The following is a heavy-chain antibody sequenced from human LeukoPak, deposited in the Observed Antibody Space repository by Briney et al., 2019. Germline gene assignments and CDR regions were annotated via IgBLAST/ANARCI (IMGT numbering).Heavy chain of an antibody. CDR2: INHSGST. CDR3: ARVHGSGSYHWFDP. CDR1: GGSFSGYY. V-gene: IGHV4-34*01. D-gene: IGHD3-10*01. Sequence: SETLSLTCAVYGGSFSGYYWSWIRQPPGNGLEWIGEINHSGSTNYNPSLKSRVTISVDTSKNQFSLKLSSVTAADTAVYYCARVHGSGSYHWFDPWGQGTLVTVSS. J-gene: IGHJ5*02.